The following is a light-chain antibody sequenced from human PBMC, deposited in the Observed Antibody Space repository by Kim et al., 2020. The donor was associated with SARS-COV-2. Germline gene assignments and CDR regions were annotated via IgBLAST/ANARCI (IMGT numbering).Light chain of an antibody. CDR2: DAS. J-gene: IGKJ4*01. V-gene: IGKV1-33*01. CDR1: QDISDS. Sequence: SASLGDRVTITCQASQDISDSLTWYQQKPGKAPKLLIHDASTLETGVPSRFIGSGSGTDFTFTISSLQPEDIATYYCQQYDDLPLTFGGGTKLEI. CDR3: QQYDDLPLT.